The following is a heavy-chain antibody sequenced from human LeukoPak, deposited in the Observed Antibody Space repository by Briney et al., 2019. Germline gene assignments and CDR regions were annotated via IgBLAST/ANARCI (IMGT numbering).Heavy chain of an antibody. J-gene: IGHJ4*02. CDR2: INPNSGGT. Sequence: ASEKVSCKASGYTFTGYYMHWVRQAPGQGLEWMGRINPNSGGTNYAQKFQGRVTMTRDTSTSTAYMELSRLRSDDTAVYYCARVYIAARPTVGYWGQGTLVTVSS. CDR1: GYTFTGYY. D-gene: IGHD6-6*01. CDR3: ARVYIAARPTVGY. V-gene: IGHV1-2*06.